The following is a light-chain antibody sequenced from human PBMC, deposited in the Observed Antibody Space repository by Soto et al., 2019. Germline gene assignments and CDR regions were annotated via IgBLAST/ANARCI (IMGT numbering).Light chain of an antibody. CDR1: QSVGNN. Sequence: EIVMTQSPATLSVSPGERATLSCRASQSVGNNLAWYQQKPGQAPSILIHGASTRDTGIPARFSGSGSGTEFTLTISRLQSEDFEVYYCQQCDNWPRTFGQGTKVDI. V-gene: IGKV3-15*01. CDR3: QQCDNWPRT. J-gene: IGKJ1*01. CDR2: GAS.